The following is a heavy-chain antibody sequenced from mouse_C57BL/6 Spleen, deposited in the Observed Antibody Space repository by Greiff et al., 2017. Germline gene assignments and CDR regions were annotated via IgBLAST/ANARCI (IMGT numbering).Heavy chain of an antibody. Sequence: QVQLKQPGTELVKPGASVKLSCKASGYTFTSYWMHWVKQRPGQGLEWIGNINPSNGGTNYNEKFKSKATLTVDKSSSTAYMQLSSLTSEDSAVYYCRASCGSSSWYFDVWGTGTTVTVSS. CDR2: INPSNGGT. CDR3: RASCGSSSWYFDV. CDR1: GYTFTSYW. V-gene: IGHV1-53*01. J-gene: IGHJ1*03. D-gene: IGHD1-1*01.